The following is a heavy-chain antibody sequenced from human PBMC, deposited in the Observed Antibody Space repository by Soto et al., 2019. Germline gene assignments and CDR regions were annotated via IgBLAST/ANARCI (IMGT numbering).Heavy chain of an antibody. Sequence: GGSLRLSCAASGFTFSSYGMHWVRQAPGKGLEWVAVISYDGSNKYYADSVKGRFTISRDNSKNTLYLQMNSLRAEDTAVYYCAKDAYYYGSGSYSFDYWGQGTLVTVSS. D-gene: IGHD3-10*01. CDR3: AKDAYYYGSGSYSFDY. V-gene: IGHV3-30*18. CDR2: ISYDGSNK. CDR1: GFTFSSYG. J-gene: IGHJ4*02.